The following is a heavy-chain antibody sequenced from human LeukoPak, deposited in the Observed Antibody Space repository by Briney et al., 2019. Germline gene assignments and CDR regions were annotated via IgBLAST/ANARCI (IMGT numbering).Heavy chain of an antibody. CDR1: GGTISSSSYY. V-gene: IGHV4-30-4*08. D-gene: IGHD3-10*01. Sequence: SETLSLTCTVSGGTISSSSYYWGWIRQPPGKGLEWIGYIYYSGSTYYNPSLKSRVTILVDTSKNQFSLKLSSVTAADTAVYYCARGRVTMVRGVPRAPAFDIWGQGTMVTVSS. J-gene: IGHJ3*02. CDR3: ARGRVTMVRGVPRAPAFDI. CDR2: IYYSGST.